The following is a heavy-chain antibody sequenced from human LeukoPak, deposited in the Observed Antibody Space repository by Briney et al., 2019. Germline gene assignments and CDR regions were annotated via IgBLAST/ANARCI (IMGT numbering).Heavy chain of an antibody. CDR1: GFTFTNYW. Sequence: GGSLRLSCAASGFTFTNYWMSWVRQAPGKGLELVANIKQDRSEKYYVDSVKGRFTISRDNAKNSLYLQMNSLRAEDTAFYYCARHGGIAVASNWFDPWGQGTLVTVSS. CDR3: ARHGGIAVASNWFDP. D-gene: IGHD6-19*01. J-gene: IGHJ5*02. V-gene: IGHV3-7*03. CDR2: IKQDRSEK.